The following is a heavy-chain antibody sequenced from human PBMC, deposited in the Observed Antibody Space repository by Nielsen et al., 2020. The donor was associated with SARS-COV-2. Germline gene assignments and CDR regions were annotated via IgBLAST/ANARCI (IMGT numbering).Heavy chain of an antibody. CDR2: IKQDGSEK. Sequence: GESLKISCAASGFTFSSYWMSWVRQAPGTGLEWVANIKQDGSEKYYVDSVKGRFTISRGNAKNSLYLQMNSLRAEDTAVYYCARVLRYYYGMDVWGQGTTVTVSS. V-gene: IGHV3-7*01. J-gene: IGHJ6*02. CDR1: GFTFSSYW. CDR3: ARVLRYYYGMDV.